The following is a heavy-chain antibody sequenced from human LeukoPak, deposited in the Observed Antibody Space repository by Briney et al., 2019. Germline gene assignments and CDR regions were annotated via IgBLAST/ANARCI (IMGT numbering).Heavy chain of an antibody. CDR2: IRYDERNK. D-gene: IGHD3-22*01. J-gene: IGHJ4*02. CDR3: ARDSLTMIVGRQKRGLDY. V-gene: IGHV3-30*02. Sequence: PGGSLRLSSAASGFTFSGYGMHWVRQAPGKGLEWVTFIRYDERNKYYADSVKGRFTISRDNSKNTLYLQMNSLRAEDTAVYYCARDSLTMIVGRQKRGLDYWGQGTLVTVSS. CDR1: GFTFSGYG.